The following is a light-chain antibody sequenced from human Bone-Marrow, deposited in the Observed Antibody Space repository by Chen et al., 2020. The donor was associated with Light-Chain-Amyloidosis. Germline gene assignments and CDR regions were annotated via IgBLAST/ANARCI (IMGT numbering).Light chain of an antibody. J-gene: IGKJ2*01. Sequence: DILITQTPLSMSVTPGQPASISCKYSQTPLHKNGKTYLYWYVQKSGQPPHLLMYEVSNRFSGVPLRFSGSGSGTDFTLEISRVEAEDAGIYFCMQSKHLPYTFGPGTRLEIK. V-gene: IGKV2D-29*01. CDR2: EVS. CDR1: QTPLHKNGKTY. CDR3: MQSKHLPYT.